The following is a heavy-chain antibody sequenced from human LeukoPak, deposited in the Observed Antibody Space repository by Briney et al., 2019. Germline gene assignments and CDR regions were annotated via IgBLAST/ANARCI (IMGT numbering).Heavy chain of an antibody. J-gene: IGHJ4*02. Sequence: GGSLRLSCAASGFTFSSYSMNWVRQAPGKGLEWVSSISSSSSYIYYADSVKGRFTISRDNAKNSLYLQMNSLRAEDTAVYYCARGPPTGGSKADYFDYWGQGTLVTVSS. CDR1: GFTFSSYS. CDR3: ARGPPTGGSKADYFDY. CDR2: ISSSSSYI. V-gene: IGHV3-21*01. D-gene: IGHD2-8*02.